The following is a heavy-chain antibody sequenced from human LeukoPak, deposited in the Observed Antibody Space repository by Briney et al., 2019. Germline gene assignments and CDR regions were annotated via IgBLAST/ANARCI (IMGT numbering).Heavy chain of an antibody. CDR1: GGSISSSGYY. Sequence: SETLSLTCTVSGGSISSSGYYWGWIRQPPGKGLEWIGSIYYSGSTYYNPSLKSRVTISVDTSKNQFSLKLSSVTAADTAVYYCARRLGYYDSSDGRAKYYFDYWGQGTLVTVSS. D-gene: IGHD3-22*01. CDR2: IYYSGST. V-gene: IGHV4-39*01. J-gene: IGHJ4*02. CDR3: ARRLGYYDSSDGRAKYYFDY.